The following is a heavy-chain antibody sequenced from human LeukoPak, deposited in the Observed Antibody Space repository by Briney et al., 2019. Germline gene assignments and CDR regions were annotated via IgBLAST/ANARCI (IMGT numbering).Heavy chain of an antibody. V-gene: IGHV3-30-3*01. CDR2: IPYDGSSK. CDR1: GFTFSYYA. CDR3: ASGSGSAGFDY. D-gene: IGHD3-10*01. Sequence: PGRSLRLSCAASGFTFSYYAMHWVRQAPGKGLEWVAVIPYDGSSKYYADSVKGRFTISRDNAKKSLYLQMGSLRAEDTAVYYCASGSGSAGFDYWGQGTLVTVSS. J-gene: IGHJ4*02.